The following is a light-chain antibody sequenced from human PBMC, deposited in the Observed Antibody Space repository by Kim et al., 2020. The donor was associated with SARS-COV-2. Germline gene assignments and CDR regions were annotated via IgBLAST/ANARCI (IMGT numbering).Light chain of an antibody. CDR1: VGANHY. CDR3: TAYTTSSTWI. J-gene: IGLJ2*01. CDR2: DVS. V-gene: IGLV2-14*03. Sequence: QSALTQPASLSGSPGQSITISCVGANHYVSWYQQHPGKAPRLLISDVSYRPPGVPDRFSASKSGNTASLIISRLQAEDEADYYCTAYTTSSTWIFGG.